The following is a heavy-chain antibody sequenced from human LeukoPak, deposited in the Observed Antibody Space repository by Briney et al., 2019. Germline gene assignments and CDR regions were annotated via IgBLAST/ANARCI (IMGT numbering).Heavy chain of an antibody. CDR3: ASVDTAMVPDY. Sequence: PSETLSLTCTVSGGSISSSSYYWGWLRQPPGRGLEWIGSIYYSGSTYYNPSLKSRVTISVDTSKNQFSLKLSSVTAADTAVYYCASVDTAMVPDYWGQGTLVTVSS. V-gene: IGHV4-39*01. J-gene: IGHJ4*02. D-gene: IGHD5-18*01. CDR2: IYYSGST. CDR1: GGSISSSSYY.